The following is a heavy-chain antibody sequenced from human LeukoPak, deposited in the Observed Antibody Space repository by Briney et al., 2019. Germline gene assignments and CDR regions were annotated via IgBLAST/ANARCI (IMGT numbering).Heavy chain of an antibody. J-gene: IGHJ6*03. CDR3: AKYGGRANYYMDV. CDR1: GFTFSSYA. D-gene: IGHD4-23*01. CDR2: ISGSGGST. V-gene: IGHV3-23*01. Sequence: GGSLRLSCAAPGFTFSSYAMSWVRQAPGKGLEWVSAISGSGGSTYYADSVKGRFTISRDNSKNTLYLQMNSLRAEDTAVYYCAKYGGRANYYMDVWGKGTTVTVSS.